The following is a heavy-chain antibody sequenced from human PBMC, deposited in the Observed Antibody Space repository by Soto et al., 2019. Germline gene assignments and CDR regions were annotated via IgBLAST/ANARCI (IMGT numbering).Heavy chain of an antibody. Sequence: EVQLVESGGGLVQPGGSLRLSCVASEFTFNTYWMNWVRQAPGRGLEWVANIKDDGSEKNYVESVKGRFTISRDNAKNSLYLQMNSLRGEDTAEDFCARDWGTPGRGSAVGYYYHYGMDLWGQGTTVTVSS. D-gene: IGHD6-19*01. J-gene: IGHJ6*02. CDR1: EFTFNTYW. CDR3: ARDWGTPGRGSAVGYYYHYGMDL. V-gene: IGHV3-7*05. CDR2: IKDDGSEK.